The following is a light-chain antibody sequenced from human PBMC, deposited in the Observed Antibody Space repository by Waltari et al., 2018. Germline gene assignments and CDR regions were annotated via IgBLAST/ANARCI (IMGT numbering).Light chain of an antibody. Sequence: QSALTQPASVSGSPGQSITISCTGTSSDIGHNKYVSWYQHHPGIGPNLILYDVNKRPAGASDRFSGAKSGNTASLTISGLQAEDEADYYCSSYTDNKFYVFGTGTKVTVL. CDR3: SSYTDNKFYV. CDR2: DVN. V-gene: IGLV2-14*03. CDR1: SSDIGHNKY. J-gene: IGLJ1*01.